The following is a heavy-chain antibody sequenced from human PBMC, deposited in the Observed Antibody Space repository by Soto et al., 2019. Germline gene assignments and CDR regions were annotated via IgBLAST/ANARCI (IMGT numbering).Heavy chain of an antibody. Sequence: QVQLVQSGAEVKKPGSSMKVSCKSSGGSLSNYGISWVRQAPGTGLEWMGGIIPVFGTANYAQKFQGRVTITADESTSIVYMDVTSLRSEDTAVYYCARGDATKIVVTTYYGMDVWGQGTTVTVSS. D-gene: IGHD4-17*01. CDR2: IIPVFGTA. J-gene: IGHJ6*02. V-gene: IGHV1-69*12. CDR1: GGSLSNYG. CDR3: ARGDATKIVVTTYYGMDV.